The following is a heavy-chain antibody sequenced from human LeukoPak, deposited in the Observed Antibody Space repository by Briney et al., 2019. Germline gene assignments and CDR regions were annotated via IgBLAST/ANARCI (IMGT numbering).Heavy chain of an antibody. CDR2: IKSKTDEGTV. Sequence: GGSLRLSCAASGFIFSNAYMTWVRQTPGKGPEWVGRIKSKTDEGTVDYAAPVKGRFTISRDDSKNMVYLQMNSLKTEDTAVYYCTSWGYRWGQGVLVTVSS. V-gene: IGHV3-15*01. CDR3: TSWGYR. CDR1: GFIFSNAY. J-gene: IGHJ4*02. D-gene: IGHD3-16*01.